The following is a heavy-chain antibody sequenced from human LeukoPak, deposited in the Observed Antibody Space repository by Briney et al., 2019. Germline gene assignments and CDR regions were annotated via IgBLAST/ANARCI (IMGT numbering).Heavy chain of an antibody. J-gene: IGHJ5*02. CDR3: VGSYCIGGTCHPGAT. V-gene: IGHV3-74*01. Sequence: GGSLRLSCAASGFTFSSYWMHWVRQAPGKGLVWVSRMNTDGTITTYADSVKGRFTISRDNAKNTLYLQMNSLRAEDTAFYYCVGSYCIGGTCHPGATWGQGTLVTVSS. D-gene: IGHD2-15*01. CDR2: MNTDGTIT. CDR1: GFTFSSYW.